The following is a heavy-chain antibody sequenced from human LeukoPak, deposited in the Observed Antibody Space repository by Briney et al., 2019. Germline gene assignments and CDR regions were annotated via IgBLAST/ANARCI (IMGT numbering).Heavy chain of an antibody. Sequence: PSETLSLTCAVYGGSFSGYYWSWIRQPPGKGLEWIGEINHSGSTNYNPSLKSRVTISVDTSKNQFSLKLSSVTAADTAVYYCARGRHSAPYYYMDVWGKGTTVTVSS. V-gene: IGHV4-34*01. J-gene: IGHJ6*03. CDR2: INHSGST. D-gene: IGHD2-21*01. CDR1: GGSFSGYY. CDR3: ARGRHSAPYYYMDV.